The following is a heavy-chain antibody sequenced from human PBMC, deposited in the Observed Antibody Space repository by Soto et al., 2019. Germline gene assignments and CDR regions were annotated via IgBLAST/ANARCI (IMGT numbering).Heavy chain of an antibody. V-gene: IGHV4-30-4*01. CDR2: IYYSGST. D-gene: IGHD3-22*01. Sequence: PSETLSLTCTVSGGSISSGDYYWSWIRQPPGKGLEWIGNIYYSGSTYYNPSLKSRVTISIDTSKNQFSLKLSSVTAADTAVYYSARTYDGSGPNSGGYGFDIWGQGTMVTVSS. CDR1: GGSISSGDYY. J-gene: IGHJ3*02. CDR3: ARTYDGSGPNSGGYGFDI.